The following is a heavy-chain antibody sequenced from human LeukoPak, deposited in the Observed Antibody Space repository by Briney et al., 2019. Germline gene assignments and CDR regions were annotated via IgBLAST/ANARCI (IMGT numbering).Heavy chain of an antibody. V-gene: IGHV3-30*02. J-gene: IGHJ3*02. D-gene: IGHD6-19*01. CDR1: GFTFSNYG. CDR2: IRYDESNK. CDR3: ARGGSSGHDAFDI. Sequence: PGGSLRLSCAAPGFTFSNYGMHWVRQAPGKGLEWVAFIRYDESNKYYADSVKGRFTVSRDNSKNTLYLQMNSLRAEDTAVYYCARGGSSGHDAFDIWGQGTMVTVSS.